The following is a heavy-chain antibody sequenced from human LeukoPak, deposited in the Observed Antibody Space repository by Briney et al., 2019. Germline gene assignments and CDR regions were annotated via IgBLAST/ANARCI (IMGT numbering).Heavy chain of an antibody. D-gene: IGHD6-13*01. CDR3: ARSKGPWIGSSFDY. CDR1: GYTFTCYY. CDR2: INPNSGGT. V-gene: IGHV1-2*02. Sequence: ASVKVSCKASGYTFTCYYMHWVRQAPGQGLEWMGWINPNSGGTNYAQKFQGRVTMTRDTSISTAYMELSRLRSNDTAVYYCARSKGPWIGSSFDYWGQGTLVTVSS. J-gene: IGHJ4*02.